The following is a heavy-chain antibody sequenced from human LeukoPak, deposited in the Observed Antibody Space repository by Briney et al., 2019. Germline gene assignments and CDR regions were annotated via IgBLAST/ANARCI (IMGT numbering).Heavy chain of an antibody. Sequence: PGGSLRLSCAASGFTFINAWMAWVRQAPGKGLEWVGRIKAKAHGGTIEYAAPVKGRVTISTDDSTNTLYLQKNSLKTEDTALYYTTPDRVGVEQATYDNWGQGTLVSVSS. J-gene: IGHJ4*02. CDR2: IKAKAHGGTI. CDR1: GFTFINAW. D-gene: IGHD2-8*01. V-gene: IGHV3-15*01. CDR3: TPDRVGVEQATYDN.